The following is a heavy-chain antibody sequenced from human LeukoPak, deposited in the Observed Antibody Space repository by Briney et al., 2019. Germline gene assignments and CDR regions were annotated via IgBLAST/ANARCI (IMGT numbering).Heavy chain of an antibody. CDR1: GFTFDDYA. Sequence: GGSLRLSCVASGFTFDDYAMHWDRQAPGKGLEWVSGISWNSGSIGYADSVKGRFTISRDNAKNSLYLQMNSLRAEDTALYYCAKGRDKYQLLSKNWFDPWGQGTLVTVSS. V-gene: IGHV3-9*01. D-gene: IGHD2-2*01. J-gene: IGHJ5*02. CDR2: ISWNSGSI. CDR3: AKGRDKYQLLSKNWFDP.